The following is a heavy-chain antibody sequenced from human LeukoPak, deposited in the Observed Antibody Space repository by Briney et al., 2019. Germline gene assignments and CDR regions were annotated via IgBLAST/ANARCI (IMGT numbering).Heavy chain of an antibody. CDR2: IYYSGST. CDR3: ARGKQQLETLFDY. CDR1: GGSISSGGYY. J-gene: IGHJ4*02. D-gene: IGHD6-13*01. Sequence: SQTLSLTCTVSGGSISSGGYYWSWIRQPPGKGLEWIGYIYYSGSTNYNPSLKSRVTISVDTSKNQFSLKLSSVTAADTAVYYCARGKQQLETLFDYWGQGTLVTVSS. V-gene: IGHV4-61*08.